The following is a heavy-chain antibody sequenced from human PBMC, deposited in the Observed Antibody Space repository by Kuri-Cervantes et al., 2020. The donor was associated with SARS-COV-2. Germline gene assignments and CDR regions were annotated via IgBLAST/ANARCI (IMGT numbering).Heavy chain of an antibody. Sequence: LSLTCAASGFTFSSYAMHRVRQAPGKGLEWVAVISYDGSNKYYADSVKGRFTISRDNSKNTLYLQMNSLRAEDTAVYYCARGGLPITMGDGAFDIWGQGTMVTVSS. CDR3: ARGGLPITMGDGAFDI. J-gene: IGHJ3*02. D-gene: IGHD3-10*01. CDR1: GFTFSSYA. CDR2: ISYDGSNK. V-gene: IGHV3-30-3*01.